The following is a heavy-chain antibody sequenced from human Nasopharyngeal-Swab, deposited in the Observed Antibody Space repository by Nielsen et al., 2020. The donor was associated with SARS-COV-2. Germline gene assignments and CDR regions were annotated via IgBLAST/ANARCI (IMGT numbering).Heavy chain of an antibody. CDR3: AKDRSSSGLDY. CDR1: GFTFSSYA. V-gene: IGHV3-23*01. Sequence: GGSLRLSCAASGFTFSSYAMSWVRQAPGKGLEWASAISGSGGSTYYADSAKGRFTISRDNSKNTLYLQMNSLRAEDTAVYYCAKDRSSSGLDYWGQGTLVTVSS. D-gene: IGHD6-19*01. J-gene: IGHJ4*02. CDR2: ISGSGGST.